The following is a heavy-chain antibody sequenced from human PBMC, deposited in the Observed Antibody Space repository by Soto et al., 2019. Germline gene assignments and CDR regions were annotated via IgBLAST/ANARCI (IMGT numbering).Heavy chain of an antibody. V-gene: IGHV1-8*01. J-gene: IGHJ5*02. CDR1: GYTFTSYD. Sequence: QVQLVQSGAEVKKPGASVKVSCKASGYTFTSYDINWVRQATGQGLEWMGWMNPNSGNTGYAQKFQGRVTMTRNTSISTAYMELSSLRSEVTAVYYGARERAAAGSNWFDPWRQGTLVTVSS. CDR2: MNPNSGNT. CDR3: ARERAAAGSNWFDP. D-gene: IGHD6-13*01.